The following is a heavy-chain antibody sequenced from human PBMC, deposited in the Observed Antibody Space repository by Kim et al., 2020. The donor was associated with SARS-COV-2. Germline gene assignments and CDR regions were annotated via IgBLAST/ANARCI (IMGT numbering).Heavy chain of an antibody. V-gene: IGHV3-21*04. J-gene: IGHJ4*02. Sequence: GGSLRLSCTTSGFTFSDYSMNWVRQAPGKGLEWVSSISSASISIFYADSVKGRFTISRDNAKNSLYLQMNSLRAEDTAIYYCARGCYGGSCHGADPKFDYWGQGILVTVSS. CDR1: GFTFSDYS. CDR3: ARGCYGGSCHGADPKFDY. D-gene: IGHD2-15*01. CDR2: ISSASISI.